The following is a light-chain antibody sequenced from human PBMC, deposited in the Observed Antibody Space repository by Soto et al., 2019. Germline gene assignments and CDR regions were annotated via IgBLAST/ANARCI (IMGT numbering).Light chain of an antibody. V-gene: IGKV3-11*01. CDR3: QHRSSWPLT. CDR1: QSVSSY. J-gene: IGKJ4*01. CDR2: AAS. Sequence: EIVLTQSPATLSLSPGERATLSCRASQSVSSYSAWYQQKPGQAPRLLIYAASNRATGIPARFSGSGSGTDFTLTISSLEPEDFAVYYCQHRSSWPLTFGGGTKVEIK.